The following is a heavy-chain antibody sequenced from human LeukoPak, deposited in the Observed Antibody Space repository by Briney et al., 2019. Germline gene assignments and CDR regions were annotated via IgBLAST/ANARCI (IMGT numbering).Heavy chain of an antibody. V-gene: IGHV4-39*01. CDR1: GGSISSSSYY. CDR3: ARLTDCSSTSCYYYYYGMDV. D-gene: IGHD2-2*01. Sequence: SETLSLTCTVSGGSISSSSYYWGWIRQPPGKGLEWIESIYYSGSTYYNPSLKSRVTISVDTSKNQFSLKLSSVTAADTAVYYCARLTDCSSTSCYYYYYGMDVWGQGTTVTVSS. J-gene: IGHJ6*02. CDR2: IYYSGST.